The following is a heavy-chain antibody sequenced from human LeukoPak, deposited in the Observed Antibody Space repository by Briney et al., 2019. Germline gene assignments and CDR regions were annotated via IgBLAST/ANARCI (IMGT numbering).Heavy chain of an antibody. CDR1: GFTFSSYA. D-gene: IGHD6-13*01. J-gene: IGHJ5*02. CDR2: ISGSGGST. Sequence: GALRLSCAASGFTFSSYAMSWVRQAPGKGLEWVSAISGSGGSTYYADSVKGRFTISRDNSKNTLYLQMNSLRAEDTAVYYCAKDPAAGEVNWFDPWGQGTLVTVSS. V-gene: IGHV3-23*01. CDR3: AKDPAAGEVNWFDP.